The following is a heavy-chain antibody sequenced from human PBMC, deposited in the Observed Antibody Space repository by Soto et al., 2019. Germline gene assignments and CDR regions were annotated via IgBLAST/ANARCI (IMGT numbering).Heavy chain of an antibody. D-gene: IGHD2-2*01. CDR1: GLTFSSYG. J-gene: IGHJ6*02. V-gene: IGHV3-30*18. CDR2: ISYDGSNK. CDR3: AKDSLNYPRYCSSTSCYRIVYYYYGMDV. Sequence: LRLSCAASGLTFSSYGMHWVRQAPGKGLEWVAVISYDGSNKYYADSVKGRFTISRDNSKNTLYLQMNSLRAEDTAVYYCAKDSLNYPRYCSSTSCYRIVYYYYGMDVWGQGTTVTVSS.